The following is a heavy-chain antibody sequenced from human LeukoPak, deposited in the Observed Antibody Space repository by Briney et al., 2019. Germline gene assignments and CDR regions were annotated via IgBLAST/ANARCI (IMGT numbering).Heavy chain of an antibody. CDR2: IIPILGIA. CDR1: GGTFSSYA. V-gene: IGHV1-69*04. CDR3: ARGPRITMIVAYYFDY. J-gene: IGHJ4*02. D-gene: IGHD3-22*01. Sequence: GSSVKVSCKASGGTFSSYAISWVRQAPGQGLEWMGWIIPILGIANYAQKFQGRVTITADKSTSTAYMELSSLRSEDTAVYYCARGPRITMIVAYYFDYWGQGTLVTVSS.